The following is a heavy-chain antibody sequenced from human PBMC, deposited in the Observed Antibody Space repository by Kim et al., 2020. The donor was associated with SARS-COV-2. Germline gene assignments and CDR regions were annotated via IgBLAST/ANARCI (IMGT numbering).Heavy chain of an antibody. J-gene: IGHJ4*02. CDR1: GYTFTSYD. D-gene: IGHD3-22*01. Sequence: ASVKVSCKASGYTFTSYDINWVRQATGQGLEWMGWMNPNSGNTGYAQKFQGRVTMTRNTSISTAYMELSSLRSEDTAVYYCAISMIVVAQCDYWGQGTLVTVSS. CDR2: MNPNSGNT. V-gene: IGHV1-8*01. CDR3: AISMIVVAQCDY.